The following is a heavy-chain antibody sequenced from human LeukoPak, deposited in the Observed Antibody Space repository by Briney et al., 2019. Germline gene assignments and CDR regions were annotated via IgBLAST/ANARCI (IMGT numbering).Heavy chain of an antibody. J-gene: IGHJ4*02. V-gene: IGHV3-7*04. Sequence: GGALRLSCAASGSTFSSYWMSWVRQTPGKGLECVANRKQEGTNIYFVDSVKGRFTTARDTAKSSLYLQMTSLRGEATAEYYCARARYGSGGYFFDFWGQGTLVTVSS. CDR1: GSTFSSYW. CDR2: RKQEGTNI. CDR3: ARARYGSGGYFFDF. D-gene: IGHD3-10*01.